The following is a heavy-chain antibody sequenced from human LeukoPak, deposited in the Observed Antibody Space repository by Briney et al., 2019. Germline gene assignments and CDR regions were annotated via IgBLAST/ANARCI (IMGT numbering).Heavy chain of an antibody. D-gene: IGHD3-10*01. V-gene: IGHV4-34*01. CDR3: ARAGSPPGYYYYMDV. CDR2: INHSGST. J-gene: IGHJ6*03. CDR1: GGSFSGYY. Sequence: PSETLSLTCAVYGGSFSGYYWSWIRQPPGNGLEWIGEINHSGSTNYNPSLKSRVTISVDTSKNQFSLKLSSVTAADTAVYYCARAGSPPGYYYYMDVWGKGTTVTVSS.